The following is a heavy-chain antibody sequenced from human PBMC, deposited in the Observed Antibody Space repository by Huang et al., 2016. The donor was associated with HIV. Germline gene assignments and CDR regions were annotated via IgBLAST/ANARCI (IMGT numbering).Heavy chain of an antibody. V-gene: IGHV3-30*18. Sequence: QVQLVESGGGVVQPGRSLRLSCAAFGFTFNKFDMHWVRQAPWKVLVWVPIISYNRSRKHHAYSVKCRFTSSRDNSRYTVFRQMNSLIVEDTAVYYCAKDGRGSGTYYDYFDYWGQGTLVTVSS. CDR2: ISYNRSRK. CDR3: AKDGRGSGTYYDYFDY. CDR1: GFTFNKFD. J-gene: IGHJ4*02. D-gene: IGHD1-26*01.